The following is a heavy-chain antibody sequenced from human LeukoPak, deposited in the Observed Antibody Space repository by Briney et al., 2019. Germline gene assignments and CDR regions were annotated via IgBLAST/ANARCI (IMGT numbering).Heavy chain of an antibody. Sequence: GGSLRLSCAASGFTFSNYAMSWVRQAPGKGLEWGSGISGSGGSTYYADSVKGRFTISRDNFKNTLYLQMNSLRAEDTAVYYCAKESYDSSGLIDYWGQGTLVTVSS. D-gene: IGHD3-22*01. V-gene: IGHV3-23*01. CDR1: GFTFSNYA. CDR2: ISGSGGST. J-gene: IGHJ4*02. CDR3: AKESYDSSGLIDY.